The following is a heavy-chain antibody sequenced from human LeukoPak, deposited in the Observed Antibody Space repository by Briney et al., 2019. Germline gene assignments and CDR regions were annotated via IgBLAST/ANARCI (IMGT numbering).Heavy chain of an antibody. D-gene: IGHD4-17*01. J-gene: IGHJ4*02. Sequence: GGSLGLSCAASGFAFSSYEMNWVRQAPGKGLEWISYISSGGSAIYYADSVKGRFTISRDNAKNSLYLQMNSLRAEDTSIYYCARTSHGDYLDYWGQGTLVTVSS. V-gene: IGHV3-48*03. CDR3: ARTSHGDYLDY. CDR1: GFAFSSYE. CDR2: ISSGGSAI.